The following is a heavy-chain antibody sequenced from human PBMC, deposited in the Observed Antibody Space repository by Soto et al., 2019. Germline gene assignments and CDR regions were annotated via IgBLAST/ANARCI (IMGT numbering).Heavy chain of an antibody. V-gene: IGHV3-7*05. CDR2: IKQDGSEK. Sequence: GGSLRLSCAASGFTFSSYWMSWVRQAPGKGLEWVANIKQDGSEKYYVDSVKGRFTISRDNAKNSLYLQMSSLRAEDTAVYYCAREKREIFPAEREGYYYYGRAVWSRGTRATV. D-gene: IGHD3-9*01. J-gene: IGHJ6*04. CDR1: GFTFSSYW. CDR3: AREKREIFPAEREGYYYYGRAV.